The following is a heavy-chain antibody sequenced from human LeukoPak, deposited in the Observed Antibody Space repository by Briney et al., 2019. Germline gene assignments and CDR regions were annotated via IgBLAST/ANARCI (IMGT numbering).Heavy chain of an antibody. CDR1: GGSISSYY. D-gene: IGHD6-19*01. V-gene: IGHV4-59*01. Sequence: SETLSLTCTVSGGSISSYYWSWIRQPPGKGLEWIGYIYYSGSTNYNPSLKSRVTISVDTSKNQFSLKLSSVTAADTAVYYCARVVSLAGDHYFDYWGQGTLVTVSS. J-gene: IGHJ4*02. CDR3: ARVVSLAGDHYFDY. CDR2: IYYSGST.